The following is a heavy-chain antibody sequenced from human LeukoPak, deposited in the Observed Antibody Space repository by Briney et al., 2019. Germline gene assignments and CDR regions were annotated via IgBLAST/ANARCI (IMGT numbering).Heavy chain of an antibody. Sequence: SETLSLTCSVSGVSISSSYWSWIRQPPGKRLEWIGFIHQNGNTTYNPSLKSRVTMSVDTSKNQFSLQMRSVTAADTAVYYCARGYYDSSGYSNAFDIWGQGTMVAV. CDR3: ARGYYDSSGYSNAFDI. CDR2: IHQNGNT. V-gene: IGHV4-59*01. CDR1: GVSISSSY. D-gene: IGHD3-22*01. J-gene: IGHJ3*02.